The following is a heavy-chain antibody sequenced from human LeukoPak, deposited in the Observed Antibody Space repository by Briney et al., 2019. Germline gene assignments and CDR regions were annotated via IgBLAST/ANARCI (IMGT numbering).Heavy chain of an antibody. CDR1: GGTFSSYA. V-gene: IGHV1-69*05. D-gene: IGHD3-10*01. J-gene: IGHJ3*02. CDR3: ARAVRRVTDAFDI. CDR2: IIPIFGTA. Sequence: SVKVSCKASGGTFSSYAISWVRQAPGQGLEWMGGIIPIFGTANYAQKFQGRVTITTDESTSTAYMELSCLRSEDTAVYYCARAVRRVTDAFDIWGQGTMVTVSS.